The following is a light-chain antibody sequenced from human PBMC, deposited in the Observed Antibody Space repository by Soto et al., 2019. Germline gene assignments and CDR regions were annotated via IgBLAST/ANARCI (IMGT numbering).Light chain of an antibody. J-gene: IGKJ4*01. CDR2: GAS. CDR3: QQRANWPLT. CDR1: QSVSSSY. V-gene: IGKV3D-20*02. Sequence: EIVLTQSPGTLSLSPGERATLSCRASQSVSSSYLAWYQQKPGQAPRLLIYGASTRATGIPARFSGSGSGTDFTLIISSLEPEDFAVYYCQQRANWPLTFGGGTKVDI.